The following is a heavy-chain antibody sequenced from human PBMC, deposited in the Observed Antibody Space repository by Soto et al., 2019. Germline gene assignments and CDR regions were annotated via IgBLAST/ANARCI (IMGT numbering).Heavy chain of an antibody. CDR1: GGTFSSYA. D-gene: IGHD2-2*01. V-gene: IGHV1-69*12. CDR3: ARGLGGFQYCISTSCYSKPFDY. J-gene: IGHJ4*02. Sequence: QVQLVQSGAEVKKPGSSVKVSCKASGGTFSSYAISWVRQAPGQGLEWMGGIIPIFGTANYAQKFQGRVTITADESTITAYMELSSMRSAETAVYYCARGLGGFQYCISTSCYSKPFDYWGQGTLVTVSS. CDR2: IIPIFGTA.